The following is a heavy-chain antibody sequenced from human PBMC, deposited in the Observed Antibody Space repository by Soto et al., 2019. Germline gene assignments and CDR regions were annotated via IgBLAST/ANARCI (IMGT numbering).Heavy chain of an antibody. Sequence: QVQLQQWGAGLLKPSETLSLTCAVYGGSFSGYYWSWIRQPPGKGLEWIGEINHDGIPNYNPSFKSRVIMSVDTSTNQFSLNVSSVTAADTAVYFCARGQWSDRFLNWGQGTLLTVSS. V-gene: IGHV4-34*02. CDR1: GGSFSGYY. D-gene: IGHD2-15*01. CDR3: ARGQWSDRFLN. J-gene: IGHJ4*02. CDR2: INHDGIP.